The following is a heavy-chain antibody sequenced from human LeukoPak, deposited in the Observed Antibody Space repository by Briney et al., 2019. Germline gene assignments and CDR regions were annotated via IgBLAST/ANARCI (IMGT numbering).Heavy chain of an antibody. CDR2: IWYDGSNK. D-gene: IGHD1-26*01. CDR3: AREGGSIVGATWYYYYGMDV. CDR1: GFTFSSYG. Sequence: PGGSLRLSCAASGFTFSSYGMHWVRQAPGKGLGWGAVIWYDGSNKYYADSVKGRFTISRDNSKNTLYLQMNSLRAEDTAVYYCAREGGSIVGATWYYYYGMDVWGQGTTVTVSS. V-gene: IGHV3-33*01. J-gene: IGHJ6*02.